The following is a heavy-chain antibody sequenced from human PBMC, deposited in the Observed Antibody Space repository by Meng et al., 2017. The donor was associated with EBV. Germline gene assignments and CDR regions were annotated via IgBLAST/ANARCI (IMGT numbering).Heavy chain of an antibody. CDR3: ARDLSGRFDP. CDR1: GFTLSGYG. Sequence: QVRLGESGGGVVQPGRSLRLSCAASGFTLSGYGMFWVRQAPGKGPEWVAILPSDGGNTYYSDSVKGRFTISRDNSKKTLYLQMNSLRAEDTAVYYCARDLSGRFDPWGQGTLVTVSS. CDR2: LPSDGGNT. V-gene: IGHV3-30*03. D-gene: IGHD1-26*01. J-gene: IGHJ5*02.